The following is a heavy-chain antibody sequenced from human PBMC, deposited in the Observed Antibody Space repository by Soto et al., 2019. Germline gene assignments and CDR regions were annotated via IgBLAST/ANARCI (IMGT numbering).Heavy chain of an antibody. CDR3: ARGSYCSSTSCYEDWFDP. CDR2: IYYSGST. Sequence: LEILSLTCTVSGGSISSYCWSWIRQPPGKGLEWIGYIYYSGSTNYNPSLKSRVTKSVDTSKNQFSLKLSSVTAADTAVYYCARGSYCSSTSCYEDWFDPWGQGTLVTVSS. J-gene: IGHJ5*02. CDR1: GGSISSYC. D-gene: IGHD2-2*01. V-gene: IGHV4-59*01.